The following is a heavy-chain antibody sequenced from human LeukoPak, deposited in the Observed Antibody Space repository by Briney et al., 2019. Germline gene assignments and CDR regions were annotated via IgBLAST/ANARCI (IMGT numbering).Heavy chain of an antibody. V-gene: IGHV3-30*02. CDR3: AKVIGGSYLGAFDI. CDR1: GFTFSSYG. D-gene: IGHD1-26*01. J-gene: IGHJ3*02. CDR2: IRYDGSNK. Sequence: PGGSLRLSCAASGFTFSSYGIHWVRQAPGKGLEWVAFIRYDGSNKYYADSVKGRFTISRDNSKNTLYLQMNSLRAEDTAVYYCAKVIGGSYLGAFDIWGQGTMVTVSS.